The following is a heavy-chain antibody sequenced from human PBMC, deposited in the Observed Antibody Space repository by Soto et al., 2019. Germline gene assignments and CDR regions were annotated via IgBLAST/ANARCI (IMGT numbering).Heavy chain of an antibody. D-gene: IGHD2-21*01. Sequence: QVQLQESGPGLVKPSQTLSLTCTVSGDSISRVGYYCNWLRQHPMKGLEWIGYIYHSGSTIYNPSLKSRVTISVDTSKNRLSLELSNVTAADTAVYYCARDGAGAYGLGWFDPWGQGILVTVSS. J-gene: IGHJ5*02. CDR2: IYHSGST. CDR3: ARDGAGAYGLGWFDP. CDR1: GDSISRVGYY. V-gene: IGHV4-31*03.